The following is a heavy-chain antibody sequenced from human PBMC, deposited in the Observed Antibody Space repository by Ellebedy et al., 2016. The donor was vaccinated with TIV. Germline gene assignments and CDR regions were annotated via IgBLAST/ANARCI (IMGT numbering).Heavy chain of an antibody. D-gene: IGHD1-14*01. Sequence: SETLSLXXTVSGDSISGSSDYWVCIRQPPGKGLEWIGTIINRDRTDYNPSLKSRVFILVDASKNQFFLKLTSVTAADTAVYYCATFNQYYTYLGVWGKGTTVTVSS. V-gene: IGHV4-39*01. J-gene: IGHJ6*03. CDR2: IINRDRT. CDR3: ATFNQYYTYLGV. CDR1: GDSISGSSDY.